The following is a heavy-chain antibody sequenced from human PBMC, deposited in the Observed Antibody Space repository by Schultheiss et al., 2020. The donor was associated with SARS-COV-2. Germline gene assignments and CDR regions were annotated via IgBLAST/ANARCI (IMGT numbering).Heavy chain of an antibody. Sequence: SETLSLTCSLSGGSLSSYYWTWVRQPPGKGLERIGEIYYRGNTKYNPSLESRVSMSIDTSKDQFSLTLTSVNAGDAAVYYCARAKLDRDIVIMDAGVPSFYYYYGMDVWGRGTTVTVSS. D-gene: IGHD2-8*01. CDR2: IYYRGNT. V-gene: IGHV4-59*01. CDR1: GGSLSSYY. J-gene: IGHJ6*02. CDR3: ARAKLDRDIVIMDAGVPSFYYYYGMDV.